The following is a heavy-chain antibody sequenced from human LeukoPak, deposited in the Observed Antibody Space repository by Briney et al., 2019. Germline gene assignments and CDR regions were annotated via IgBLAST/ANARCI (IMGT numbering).Heavy chain of an antibody. Sequence: SVKVSCKASGGTFISYAISWVRQAPGQGLEWMGGIIPIFGTANYAQKFQGRVTITADESTSTAYMELSSLRSEDTAVYYCAREAVVVVAATGQLDYWGQGTLVTVSS. CDR2: IIPIFGTA. D-gene: IGHD2-15*01. CDR3: AREAVVVVAATGQLDY. CDR1: GGTFISYA. V-gene: IGHV1-69*13. J-gene: IGHJ4*02.